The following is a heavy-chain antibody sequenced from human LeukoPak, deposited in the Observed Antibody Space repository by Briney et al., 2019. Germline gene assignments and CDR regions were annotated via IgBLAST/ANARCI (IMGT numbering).Heavy chain of an antibody. J-gene: IGHJ3*02. CDR3: ARGGASSGFILDAFGI. Sequence: GSLRLSCAASGFTFSSYAMHWVRQAPGKGLEWVAVIWYDGSNKYYADSVKGRFTVSRDNSKNTLYLQMNSLRAEDTAVYYCARGGASSGFILDAFGIWGQGTMVTVSS. CDR2: IWYDGSNK. CDR1: GFTFSSYA. D-gene: IGHD3-22*01. V-gene: IGHV3-33*08.